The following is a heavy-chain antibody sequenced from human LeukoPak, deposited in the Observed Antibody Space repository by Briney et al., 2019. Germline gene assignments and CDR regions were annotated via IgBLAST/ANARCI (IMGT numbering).Heavy chain of an antibody. D-gene: IGHD3-10*01. Sequence: ASVKVSCKASGGTFSSYAISWVRQAPGQGLEWMRGIIPIFGTANYAQKFQGRVTITADESTSTAYMELSSLRSEDTAVYYCARTYGSASYSSYYSMDVWGQGTTVTVSS. CDR1: GGTFSSYA. CDR3: ARTYGSASYSSYYSMDV. CDR2: IIPIFGTA. V-gene: IGHV1-69*01. J-gene: IGHJ6*02.